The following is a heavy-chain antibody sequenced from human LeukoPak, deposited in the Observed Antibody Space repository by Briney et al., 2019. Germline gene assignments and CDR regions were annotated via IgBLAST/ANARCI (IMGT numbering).Heavy chain of an antibody. CDR2: IYHSGST. CDR3: ARDLYSSGWGYFDY. V-gene: IGHV4-38-2*02. Sequence: KPSETLSLTCTISGYSISSGYYWGWIRQPPGKGLEWIGSIYHSGSTYYNPSLKSRVTISLDTSENQFSLKPSSVTAADTAVYYCARDLYSSGWGYFDYWGQGTLVTVSS. J-gene: IGHJ4*02. D-gene: IGHD6-19*01. CDR1: GYSISSGYY.